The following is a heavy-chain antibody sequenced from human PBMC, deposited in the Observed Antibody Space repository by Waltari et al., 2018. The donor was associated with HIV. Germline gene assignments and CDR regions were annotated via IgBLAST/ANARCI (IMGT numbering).Heavy chain of an antibody. CDR3: TRDDPGPTPIDF. CDR2: MGADGAKV. CDR1: GFSFNNYW. V-gene: IGHV3-74*01. D-gene: IGHD2-15*01. J-gene: IGHJ4*02. Sequence: EVQLAESGGGLVQPGGSLRLSCLASGFSFNNYWMHWVRQAPGKGLIWVAQMGADGAKVRYADSVKGRFIISRDNAKNTLYLQMNSLRAEDTAVYYCTRDDPGPTPIDFWGQGTLVTVSP.